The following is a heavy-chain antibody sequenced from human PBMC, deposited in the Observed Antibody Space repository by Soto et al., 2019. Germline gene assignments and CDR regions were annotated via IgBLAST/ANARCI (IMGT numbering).Heavy chain of an antibody. CDR1: GFTFSSYG. D-gene: IGHD6-19*01. J-gene: IGHJ6*02. Sequence: QVQLVESGGGVVQPGRSLRLSCAASGFTFSSYGMHWVRQAPGKGLEWVAVISYDGSNKYYADSVKGRFTISRDNSKNTVYXXMNSLRAEDTAVYYCAKDLSVWSDSSGWYKDGMDVWGQGTTVTVSS. V-gene: IGHV3-30*18. CDR3: AKDLSVWSDSSGWYKDGMDV. CDR2: ISYDGSNK.